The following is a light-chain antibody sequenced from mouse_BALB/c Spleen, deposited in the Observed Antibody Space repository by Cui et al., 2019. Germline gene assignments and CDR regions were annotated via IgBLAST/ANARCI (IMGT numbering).Light chain of an antibody. CDR1: ENIYSY. CDR3: QHHYGTPLT. V-gene: IGKV12-44*01. CDR2: NAK. J-gene: IGKJ5*01. Sequence: DIQMTQSQASLSVSVGETVTITCRASENIYSYLAWYQQKQGKSPQLLVYNAKTLAEGVPSRFSGSGSGTQFSLKINSLQPEDFGSYYCQHHYGTPLTFGAGTKLELK.